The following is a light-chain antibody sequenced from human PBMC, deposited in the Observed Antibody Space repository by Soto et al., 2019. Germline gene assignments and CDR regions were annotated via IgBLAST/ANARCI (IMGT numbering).Light chain of an antibody. J-gene: IGKJ4*01. CDR3: QQYGISPLT. V-gene: IGKV3D-20*01. CDR2: DAS. CDR1: QSVSSSY. Sequence: EIVLTQSPATLSLSPGERATLSCGASQSVSSSYLAWYQQKPGLAPRLLLYDASSRATGIPDRFSGSGSGTDFTLPISRLEPEDFAVYYCQQYGISPLTFGGGTKVAIK.